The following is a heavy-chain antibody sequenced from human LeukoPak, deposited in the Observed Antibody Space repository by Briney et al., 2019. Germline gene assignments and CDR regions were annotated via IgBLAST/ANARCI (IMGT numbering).Heavy chain of an antibody. D-gene: IGHD5-12*01. CDR2: ISYDGSNK. J-gene: IGHJ4*02. CDR1: GFTFSSYA. V-gene: IGHV3-30-3*01. CDR3: AKDRPTWPIDY. Sequence: GGSLRLSCAASGFTFSSYAMHWVRQAPGKGLEWVAVISYDGSNKYYADSVKGRFTISRDNSKNTLYLQMNSLRAEDTAVYYCAKDRPTWPIDYWGQGTLVTVSS.